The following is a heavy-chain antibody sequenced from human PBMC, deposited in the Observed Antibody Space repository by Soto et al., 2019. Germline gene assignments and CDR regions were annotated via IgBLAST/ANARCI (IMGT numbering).Heavy chain of an antibody. J-gene: IGHJ6*02. D-gene: IGHD2-2*01. Sequence: GGSLRLSCAASGFTFSSYAMHWVRQAPGKGLEWVAVISYDGSNKYYADSVKGRFTISRDNSKNTLYVQMNSLRAEDTAVYYCARGDIVVVLAALDVWGQGTTVTV. CDR2: ISYDGSNK. V-gene: IGHV3-30-3*01. CDR3: ARGDIVVVLAALDV. CDR1: GFTFSSYA.